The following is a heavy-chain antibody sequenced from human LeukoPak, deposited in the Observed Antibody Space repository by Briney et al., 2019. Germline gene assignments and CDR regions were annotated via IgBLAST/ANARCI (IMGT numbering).Heavy chain of an antibody. V-gene: IGHV1-18*01. CDR3: ARVVPAAIYLNCYYYYMDV. J-gene: IGHJ6*03. CDR2: ISAYNGNT. Sequence: ASVKLSCKASGYTFTTCDISWVRQAPGQGLEWMAWISAYNGNTNYAQNLQGRVTMTTDTSTSTAYMELKSLRSDDTAVYYCARVVPAAIYLNCYYYYMDVWGKGTTVTVSS. CDR1: GYTFTTCD. D-gene: IGHD2-2*01.